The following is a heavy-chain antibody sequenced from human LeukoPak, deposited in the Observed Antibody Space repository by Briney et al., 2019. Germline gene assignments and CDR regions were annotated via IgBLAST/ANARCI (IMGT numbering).Heavy chain of an antibody. Sequence: SQTLSLPCTVSGGSICSGDYYWSWIRQHPGKGLEWNWYIYYSRRPHYNPSLKSRVTISVDTSKNQFFLNLNSVTAADTAVYYCARGGYYFDYWGQGTLVTVSS. J-gene: IGHJ4*02. V-gene: IGHV4-31*03. CDR3: ARGGYYFDY. CDR1: GGSICSGDYY. CDR2: IYYSRRP. D-gene: IGHD5-12*01.